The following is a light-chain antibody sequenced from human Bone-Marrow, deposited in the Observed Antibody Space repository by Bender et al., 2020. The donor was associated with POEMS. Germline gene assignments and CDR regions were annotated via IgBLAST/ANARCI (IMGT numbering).Light chain of an antibody. V-gene: IGLV2-23*02. CDR3: CSYAGTSTFDVV. Sequence: QSALTQPASVSGSPGQSTTISCTGTSSDVGSYNLVSWYQQHPGKAPKLIIYEVSKRPSGVSNRFSGSKSGNTASLTISGLQAEDEADYYCCSYAGTSTFDVVFGGGTKLTVL. J-gene: IGLJ2*01. CDR2: EVS. CDR1: SSDVGSYNL.